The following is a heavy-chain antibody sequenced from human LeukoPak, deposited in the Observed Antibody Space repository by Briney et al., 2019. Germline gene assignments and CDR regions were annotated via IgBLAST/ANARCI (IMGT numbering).Heavy chain of an antibody. CDR3: AKEAAAADFDY. V-gene: IGHV3-74*01. J-gene: IGHJ4*02. D-gene: IGHD6-13*01. CDR1: GFTFINYR. CDR2: INGDGSTI. Sequence: PGGSLRLSCAASGFTFINYRMHWVRQAPGKGLVWVSRINGDGSTISYADSVKGRFTISRDNAKNTLYLQMNRLRAEDTAVYYCAKEAAAADFDYWGQGTLVTVSP.